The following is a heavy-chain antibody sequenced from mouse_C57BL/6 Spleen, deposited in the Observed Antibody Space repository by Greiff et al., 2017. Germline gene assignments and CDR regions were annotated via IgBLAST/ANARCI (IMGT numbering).Heavy chain of an antibody. V-gene: IGHV5-17*01. CDR1: GFTFSDYG. D-gene: IGHD2-2*01. J-gene: IGHJ3*01. Sequence: DVKLQESGGGLVKPGGSLKLSCAASGFTFSDYGMHWVRQAPEKGLEWVAYISSGSSTIYYADTVKGRFTISRDNAKNTLFLQMTSLRSEDTAMYYCARPHGYEAWFAYWGQGTLVTVSA. CDR3: ARPHGYEAWFAY. CDR2: ISSGSSTI.